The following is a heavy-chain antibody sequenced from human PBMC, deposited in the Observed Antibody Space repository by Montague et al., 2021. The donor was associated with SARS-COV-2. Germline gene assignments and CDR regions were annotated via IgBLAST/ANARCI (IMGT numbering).Heavy chain of an antibody. Sequence: SLRLSCAASGFTFSSYWLHWVRQAPGKGLVWVSRINSDGSSTSYADSVKGRFTISRDNSKNTLYLQMNSLRAEDTAVYYCARDAIEYYYYYYYMDVWGKGTTVTVSS. CDR1: GFTFSSYW. CDR3: ARDAIEYYYYYYYMDV. J-gene: IGHJ6*03. CDR2: INSDGSST. V-gene: IGHV3-74*01.